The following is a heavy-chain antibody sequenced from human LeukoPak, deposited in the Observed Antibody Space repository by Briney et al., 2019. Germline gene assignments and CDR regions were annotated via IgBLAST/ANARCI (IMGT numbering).Heavy chain of an antibody. J-gene: IGHJ5*02. CDR1: GYSISSGYY. Sequence: SETLSLTCTVSGYSISSGYYWGWIRQPPGKGLEWIGSIYHSGSTYYNPSLKSRVTISVDTSKNQFSLKLSSVTAADTAVYYCARDQTWGVAGQKENWFDPWGQGTLVTVSS. D-gene: IGHD6-19*01. CDR2: IYHSGST. CDR3: ARDQTWGVAGQKENWFDP. V-gene: IGHV4-38-2*02.